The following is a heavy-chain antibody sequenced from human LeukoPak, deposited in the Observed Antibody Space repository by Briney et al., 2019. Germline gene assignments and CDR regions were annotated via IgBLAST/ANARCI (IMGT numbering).Heavy chain of an antibody. CDR1: GFTFSNYY. Sequence: GGSLRLSCAASGFTFSNYYMSWIRQAPGKGLEWVSYISNSGNTKYYADSVKCRFTISRDNAKDSLFLQMNSLRAEDTAVHYCAREGVVVRYWGQGTLVTVSS. CDR2: ISNSGNTK. V-gene: IGHV3-11*04. D-gene: IGHD2-15*01. CDR3: AREGVVVRY. J-gene: IGHJ4*02.